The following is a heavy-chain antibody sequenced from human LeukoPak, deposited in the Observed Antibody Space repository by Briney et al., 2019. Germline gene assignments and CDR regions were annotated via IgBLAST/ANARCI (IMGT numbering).Heavy chain of an antibody. CDR3: ARVSIAAAVLD. CDR1: GFTFSTYT. Sequence: GGSLRLSCAASGFTFSTYTMYWVRHPPGKRLEWVSIIGSSGGGIHYADSVKGRFTISRDNSKNALYLQMNSLRVEDTAVYYCARVSIAAAVLDWGQGTLVTVSS. CDR2: IGSSGGGI. D-gene: IGHD6-13*01. V-gene: IGHV3-23*01. J-gene: IGHJ4*02.